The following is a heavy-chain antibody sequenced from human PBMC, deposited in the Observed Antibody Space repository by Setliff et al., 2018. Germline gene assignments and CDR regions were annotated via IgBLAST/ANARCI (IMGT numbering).Heavy chain of an antibody. Sequence: GSLRLSCAASGFTFDDYGMSWVRQAPGKGLEWVSGINWNGGSTGYADSVKGRFTISRDNAKNSLHLQMNSLRAEDTAVYYCARDHSMGYSYGHHFDYWGQGTLVTVSS. CDR2: INWNGGST. CDR3: ARDHSMGYSYGHHFDY. V-gene: IGHV3-20*04. CDR1: GFTFDDYG. D-gene: IGHD5-18*01. J-gene: IGHJ4*02.